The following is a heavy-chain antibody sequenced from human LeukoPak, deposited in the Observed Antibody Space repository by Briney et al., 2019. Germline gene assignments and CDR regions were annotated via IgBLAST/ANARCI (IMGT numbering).Heavy chain of an antibody. Sequence: SQTLSLTCTVSGGSISSGGYYWSWIRQPPGKGLEWIGYIYHSGSTYYNPSLKSRATISVDRSKNQFSLKLSSVPAADTAVYYCARGYKDIVIMVAFDYWGQGTLVTVSS. CDR1: GGSISSGGYY. D-gene: IGHD2-8*01. CDR3: ARGYKDIVIMVAFDY. J-gene: IGHJ4*02. CDR2: IYHSGST. V-gene: IGHV4-30-2*01.